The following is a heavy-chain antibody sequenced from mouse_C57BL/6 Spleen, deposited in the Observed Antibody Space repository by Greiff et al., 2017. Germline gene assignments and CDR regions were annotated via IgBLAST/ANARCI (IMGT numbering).Heavy chain of an antibody. D-gene: IGHD1-1*01. CDR3: ARATTVVAHFDY. J-gene: IGHJ2*01. CDR1: GFTFSDYG. CDR2: ISSGSSTI. Sequence: EVKLVESGGGLVKPGGSLKLSCAASGFTFSDYGMHWVRQAPEKGLEWVAYISSGSSTIYYADTVKGRFTISRDNAKNTLFLQMTSLRSEDTAMYYGARATTVVAHFDYWGQGTTLTVSS. V-gene: IGHV5-17*01.